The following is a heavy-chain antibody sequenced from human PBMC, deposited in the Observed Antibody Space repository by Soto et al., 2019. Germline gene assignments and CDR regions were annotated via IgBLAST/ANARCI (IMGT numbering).Heavy chain of an antibody. D-gene: IGHD4-4*01. V-gene: IGHV4-30-2*01. Sequence: QLQLQESGSGLVKPSQTLSLTCAVSGGSINTATHSWSWIRQPPGKGLEWIGYIYHSGSTYYNPSVKGRVTISIDNSNNQFSLGLSSVTAADTAVYYCARGGGVTTTGDDYWGQGILVTVSS. CDR3: ARGGGVTTTGDDY. J-gene: IGHJ4*02. CDR2: IYHSGST. CDR1: GGSINTATHS.